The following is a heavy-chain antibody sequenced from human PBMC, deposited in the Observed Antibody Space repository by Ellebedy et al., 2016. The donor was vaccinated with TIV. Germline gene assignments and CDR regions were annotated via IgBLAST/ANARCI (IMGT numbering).Heavy chain of an antibody. J-gene: IGHJ3*02. D-gene: IGHD4-23*01. CDR3: ARAQFGGNSLDVFDI. V-gene: IGHV1-69*13. Sequence: SVKVSCXASGYTFSTYAISWVRQAPGQGLEWMGGIIPIFGTPNYAQKFQGRVTITADESTSTAYMELSSLRSEDTAVYYCARAQFGGNSLDVFDIWGQGTMVTVSS. CDR2: IIPIFGTP. CDR1: GYTFSTYA.